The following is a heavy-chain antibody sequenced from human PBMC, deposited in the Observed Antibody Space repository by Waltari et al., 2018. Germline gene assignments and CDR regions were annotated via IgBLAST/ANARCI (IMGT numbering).Heavy chain of an antibody. CDR3: ARSSGWASPDFDY. CDR1: GHSVSSNRPP. CDR2: TYYRSKWYN. V-gene: IGHV6-1*01. Sequence: QVQSQQSGPGLVKPSQTLSLTCAISGHSVSSNRPPWPWIMPSPSRGLEWLGRTYYRSKWYNDYAVSVKSRITINPDTSKNQFSLQLNSVTPEDMAVYYCARSSGWASPDFDYWGQGTLVTVSS. D-gene: IGHD6-19*01. J-gene: IGHJ4*02.